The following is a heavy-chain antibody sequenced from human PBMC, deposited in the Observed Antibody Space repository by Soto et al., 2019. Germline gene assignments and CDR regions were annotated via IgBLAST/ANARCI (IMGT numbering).Heavy chain of an antibody. V-gene: IGHV3-15*01. CDR2: IKSKTDGGTT. D-gene: IGHD2-2*01. CDR1: GFTFFNAW. J-gene: IGHJ4*02. Sequence: EVQLVESGGGLVKPGGSLRLSCAASGFTFFNAWMSWVRQAPGKGLEWVGRIKSKTDGGTTDYAAPVKGRFTILRDDSKNTLYLQMNSLKTEDTAVYYCTTDTMPVSYFDYWGQGTLVTVSS. CDR3: TTDTMPVSYFDY.